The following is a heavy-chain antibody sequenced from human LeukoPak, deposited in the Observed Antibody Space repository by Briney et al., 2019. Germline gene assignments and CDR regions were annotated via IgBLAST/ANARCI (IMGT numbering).Heavy chain of an antibody. Sequence: GGSLRLSCAASGFSFSSYWMNWVRQVPGKGLVWVSRINSDGSSISYADSVKGRFAISRDNAKNTVYLQMNSLRAEDTAVYYCAKGVRYYGSGSPSDYWGQGTLVTVSS. CDR1: GFSFSSYW. J-gene: IGHJ4*02. CDR2: INSDGSSI. V-gene: IGHV3-74*01. CDR3: AKGVRYYGSGSPSDY. D-gene: IGHD3-10*01.